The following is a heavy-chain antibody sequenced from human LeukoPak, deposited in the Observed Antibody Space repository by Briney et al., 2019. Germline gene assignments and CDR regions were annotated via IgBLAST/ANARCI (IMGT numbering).Heavy chain of an antibody. Sequence: GGSLTLSCAASGFNFRNYGMHWVRQAPGKGLDWVSYTRDDGSKIWYGDSVKGRFTISRDKSKSTLYLQMNSLRGEDTAVYYCANGDCRGGRCSSGAYWGQGNLVTVSS. J-gene: IGHJ4*02. CDR1: GFNFRNYG. V-gene: IGHV3-30*02. D-gene: IGHD2-15*01. CDR2: TRDDGSKI. CDR3: ANGDCRGGRCSSGAY.